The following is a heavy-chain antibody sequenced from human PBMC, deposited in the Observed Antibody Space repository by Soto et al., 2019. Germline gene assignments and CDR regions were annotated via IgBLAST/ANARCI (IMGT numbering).Heavy chain of an antibody. CDR2: IFYTGAT. D-gene: IGHD3-10*01. V-gene: IGHV4-31*03. J-gene: IGHJ5*02. CDR3: AREGRHSGGMRESWFDP. Sequence: QVQLQESGPGLLKPSQTLSLTCTVSGASISSRSHYWNWIRRVPGKGLEFIGYIFYTGATYYNPSLRGRVSMSADTSKNQFSLNLRSVTAADTAIYYCAREGRHSGGMRESWFDPWGQGPQVTVSS. CDR1: GASISSRSHY.